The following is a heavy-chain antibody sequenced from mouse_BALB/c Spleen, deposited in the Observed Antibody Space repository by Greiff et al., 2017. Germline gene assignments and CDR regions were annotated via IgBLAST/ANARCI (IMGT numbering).Heavy chain of an antibody. V-gene: IGHV1-5*01. Sequence: EVHLVESGTVLARPGASVKMSCKASGYTFTSYWMHWVKQRPGQGLEWIGAIYPGNSDTSYNQKFKGKAKLTAVTSTSTAYMELSSLTNEDSAVYYCTRSTTVVATDYWGQGTTLTVSS. J-gene: IGHJ2*01. D-gene: IGHD1-1*01. CDR2: IYPGNSDT. CDR3: TRSTTVVATDY. CDR1: GYTFTSYW.